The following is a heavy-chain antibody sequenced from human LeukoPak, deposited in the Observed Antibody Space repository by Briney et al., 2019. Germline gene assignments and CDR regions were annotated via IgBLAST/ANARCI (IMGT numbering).Heavy chain of an antibody. V-gene: IGHV3-21*01. Sequence: GGSLRLSCAAPGFIFSSYSMNWVRQAPGKGLEWVSSISSSESYIYYADSVKGRFTISRDNAKNSLYLQMSSLRAEDTAVYYCATTRGGYEGYFDYWGQGTLVTVSS. D-gene: IGHD3-16*01. CDR1: GFIFSSYS. CDR2: ISSSESYI. J-gene: IGHJ4*02. CDR3: ATTRGGYEGYFDY.